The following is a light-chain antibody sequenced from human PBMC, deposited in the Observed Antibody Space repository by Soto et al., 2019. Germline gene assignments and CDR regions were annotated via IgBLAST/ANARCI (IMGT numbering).Light chain of an antibody. CDR1: SSDVGGYNY. CDR3: SSYTSSNTEV. J-gene: IGLJ1*01. Sequence: QSVLSQPASVSGSPGQSITISYTGTSSDVGGYNYVSWYQHHPGKAPKLMIYDVSTRPSGVSNRFSGSKSGNTASLTISGLQAEDEADYYCSSYTSSNTEVFGTGTKAPS. V-gene: IGLV2-14*03. CDR2: DVS.